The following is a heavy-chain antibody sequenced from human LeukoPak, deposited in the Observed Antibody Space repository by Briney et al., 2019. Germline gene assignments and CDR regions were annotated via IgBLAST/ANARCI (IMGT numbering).Heavy chain of an antibody. CDR1: GFTFRSYG. V-gene: IGHV3-7*01. D-gene: IGHD1-26*01. J-gene: IGHJ6*03. CDR2: IKQDGVEI. Sequence: GGSLRLSCAASGFTFRSYGMSWVRQAPGKGLEWVANIKQDGVEINYVDSVKGRFTISRDYAKNSLYLQMNSLRAEDTAVYYCARSSSGCGGYYMDVWGKGTTVTVSS. CDR3: ARSSSGCGGYYMDV.